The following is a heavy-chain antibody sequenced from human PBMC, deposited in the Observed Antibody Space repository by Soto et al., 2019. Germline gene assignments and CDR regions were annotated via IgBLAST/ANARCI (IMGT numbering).Heavy chain of an antibody. J-gene: IGHJ4*02. CDR1: GYTFTNLG. CDR3: ARGGEWRAVDGHFDY. CDR2: ISAYNGNT. D-gene: IGHD6-19*01. V-gene: IGHV1-18*03. Sequence: AXLTGSGRASGYTFTNLGVSGGRQAPRQGLEWMGWISAYNGNTNYAQKLQGRVTMTTDTSTRTAHMELRSLRSDAMAVYYCARGGEWRAVDGHFDYWGQGTLVTXSS.